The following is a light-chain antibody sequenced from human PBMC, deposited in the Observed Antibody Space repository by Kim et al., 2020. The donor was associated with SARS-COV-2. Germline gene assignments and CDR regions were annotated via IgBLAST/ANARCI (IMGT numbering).Light chain of an antibody. V-gene: IGLV3-19*01. Sequence: SYELTQDPAVSVALGQTVRITCQGDSLRSYYASWYQQKPGQAPVLVIYGKNNRPSGIPDLFSGSSSGNTASLTITGAQAEDEADYYCNSRDSSGNHLEVFGGGTQLTVL. CDR1: SLRSYY. CDR3: NSRDSSGNHLEV. J-gene: IGLJ3*02. CDR2: GKN.